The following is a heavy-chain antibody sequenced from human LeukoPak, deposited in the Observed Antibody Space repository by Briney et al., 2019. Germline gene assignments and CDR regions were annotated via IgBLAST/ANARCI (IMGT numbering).Heavy chain of an antibody. J-gene: IGHJ4*02. CDR2: IKEDGSET. V-gene: IGHV3-7*01. CDR3: SRSLNF. Sequence: PGGSLRISCATSGFTFSRSWMDWVRQAPGKGLEWVADIKEDGSETHYVDFAKGRFTISRDNAKNSLFLQVDNLRVEDTAIYYCSRSLNFWGQGTLVTVSP. CDR1: GFTFSRSW.